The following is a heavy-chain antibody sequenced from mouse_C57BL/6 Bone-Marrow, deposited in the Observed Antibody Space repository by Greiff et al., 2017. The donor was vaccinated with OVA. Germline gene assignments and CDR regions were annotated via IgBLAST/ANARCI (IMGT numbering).Heavy chain of an antibody. CDR3: TRNGNYSNYIDY. V-gene: IGHV6-6*01. CDR2: IRNKANNHAT. D-gene: IGHD2-5*01. J-gene: IGHJ2*01. Sequence: EVKVEESGGGLVQPGGSMKLSCAASGFTFSDAWMDWVRQSQEKGLEWVAEIRNKANNHATYYAESVKGRFTISRDDSKSSVYLQMNSLRAEDTGIYYCTRNGNYSNYIDYWGQGTTLTVSS. CDR1: GFTFSDAW.